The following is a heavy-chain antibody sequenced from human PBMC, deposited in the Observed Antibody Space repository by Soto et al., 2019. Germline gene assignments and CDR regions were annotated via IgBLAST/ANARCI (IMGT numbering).Heavy chain of an antibody. CDR1: GXTFSSYC. D-gene: IGHD3-22*01. CDR2: IWYDGSNK. J-gene: IGHJ4*02. CDR3: AREYYYDSSGPRPLDY. V-gene: IGHV3-33*01. Sequence: GSLRICCAASGXTFSSYCMHGVRQAPGKGLEWVAFIWYDGSNKYYADSVKGLFTISRENSKNTLYLQMNSLRAEETAVYYCAREYYYDSSGPRPLDYWGQGTLGTVSS.